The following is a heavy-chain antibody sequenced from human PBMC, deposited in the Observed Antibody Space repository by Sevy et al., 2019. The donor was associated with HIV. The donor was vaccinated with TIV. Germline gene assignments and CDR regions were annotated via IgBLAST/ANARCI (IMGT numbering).Heavy chain of an antibody. CDR3: TAGVGASDLDY. CDR1: GFTFSNAW. D-gene: IGHD1-26*01. CDR2: IKSKTEGAIR. J-gene: IGHJ4*02. V-gene: IGHV3-15*01. Sequence: GGSLRLSCAASGFTFSNAWMSWVRQAPGKGLEWVGRIKSKTEGAIRDFAAPVKGRLLISRDDSRNTVYLQMNSLKTEDTAVYYCTAGVGASDLDYWGQGTLVTVSS.